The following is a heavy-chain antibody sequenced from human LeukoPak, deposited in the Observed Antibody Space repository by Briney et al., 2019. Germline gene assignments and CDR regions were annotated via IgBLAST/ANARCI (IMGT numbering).Heavy chain of an antibody. CDR3: ATTSYDFWSGYYPQNNWFDP. V-gene: IGHV4-31*03. CDR2: TYYSGST. D-gene: IGHD3-3*01. J-gene: IGHJ5*02. CDR1: GGSISSGGYY. Sequence: SETLSLTCTVSGGSISSGGYYWSWIRQHPGKGLEWIGYTYYSGSTYYNPSLKSRVTISVDTSKNQFSLKLSSVTAADTAVYYCATTSYDFWSGYYPQNNWFDPWGQGTLVTVSS.